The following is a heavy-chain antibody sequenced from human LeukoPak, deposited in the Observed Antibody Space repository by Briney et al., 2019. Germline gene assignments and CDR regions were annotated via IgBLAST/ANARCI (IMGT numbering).Heavy chain of an antibody. CDR2: ISSSSSYI. Sequence: PGGSLRPSCAASGFTFSSYSMNWVRQAPGKGLEWVSSISSSSSYIYYADSVKGRFTISRDNAKNSLYLQMNSLRAEDAAVYYCARDGDIVVVTAFDRTTGAFDIWGQGTMVTVSS. CDR3: ARDGDIVVVTAFDRTTGAFDI. V-gene: IGHV3-21*01. CDR1: GFTFSSYS. D-gene: IGHD2-21*02. J-gene: IGHJ3*02.